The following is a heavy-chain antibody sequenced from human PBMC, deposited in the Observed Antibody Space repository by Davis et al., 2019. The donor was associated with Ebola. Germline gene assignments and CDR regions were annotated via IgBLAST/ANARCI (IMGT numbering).Heavy chain of an antibody. CDR3: ARDRLYSSGGYYYYYGMDV. CDR1: GGTFSSYA. J-gene: IGHJ6*02. D-gene: IGHD6-19*01. Sequence: SVKVSCKASGGTFSSYAISWVRQAPGQGLEWMGRIIPILGIANYAQKFQGRVTITADKSTSTAYMELSSLRSEDTAVYYCARDRLYSSGGYYYYYGMDVWGQGTTVTVSS. CDR2: IIPILGIA. V-gene: IGHV1-69*04.